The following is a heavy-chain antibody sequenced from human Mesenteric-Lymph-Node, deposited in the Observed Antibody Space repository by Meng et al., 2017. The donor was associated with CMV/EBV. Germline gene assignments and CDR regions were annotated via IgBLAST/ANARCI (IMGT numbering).Heavy chain of an antibody. V-gene: IGHV3-13*01. CDR1: GFIFSINY. J-gene: IGHJ6*02. CDR2: IGIAGDT. CDR3: ARDRYGMDV. Sequence: GESLKISCAASGFIFSINYMTWVRQAPGEGLEWVSGIGIAGDTHYTGSVKGRFTISRENDKNSLYLQMNSLRAGDTAVYYCARDRYGMDVWGQGTTVTVSS.